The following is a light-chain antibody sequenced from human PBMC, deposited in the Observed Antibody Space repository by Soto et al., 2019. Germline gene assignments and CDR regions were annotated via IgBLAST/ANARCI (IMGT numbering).Light chain of an antibody. V-gene: IGLV2-11*01. CDR1: SSDVGGYNY. Sequence: HSALTQPRSVSGSPGQSVTISCTGTSSDVGGYNYVSWYQQHPGKVPKLMIYDVSKRPSGVPDRFSGSKSGNTASLIISGLQVEDEADYYCCSNAGSYTHVVFGGGTKLTVL. CDR3: CSNAGSYTHVV. CDR2: DVS. J-gene: IGLJ2*01.